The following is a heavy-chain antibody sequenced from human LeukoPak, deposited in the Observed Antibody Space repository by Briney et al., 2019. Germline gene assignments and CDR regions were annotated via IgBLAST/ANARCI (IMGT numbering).Heavy chain of an antibody. J-gene: IGHJ4*02. D-gene: IGHD3-22*01. CDR1: GFTFDDYA. CDR2: ISWNSGSI. V-gene: IGHV3-9*03. CDR3: AKDGYSSGYYLDY. Sequence: PRGSLRLSCAASGFTFDDYAKHWVRQAPGKGLEWVSGISWNSGSIGYADSVKGRFTISRDNAKNSLYLQMNSLRAEDMAVYYCAKDGYSSGYYLDYWGQGTLVTVSS.